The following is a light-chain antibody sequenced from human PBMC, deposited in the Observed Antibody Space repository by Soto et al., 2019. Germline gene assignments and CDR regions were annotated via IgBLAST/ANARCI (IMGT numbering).Light chain of an antibody. CDR2: DAS. J-gene: IGKJ3*01. Sequence: EIVLTQSPATLSLSPGERATLSCRASQSVSSYLAWYQQKPGQAPRLLIYDASNRATGIPARFSGSGSGTDFTLTSSGLEPEDFAVYYCQQRSNWPLTFGPGTKVDIK. CDR1: QSVSSY. V-gene: IGKV3-11*01. CDR3: QQRSNWPLT.